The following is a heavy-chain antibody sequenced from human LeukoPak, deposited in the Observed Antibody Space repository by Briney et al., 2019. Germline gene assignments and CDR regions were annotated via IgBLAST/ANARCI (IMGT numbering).Heavy chain of an antibody. CDR2: INHSGST. V-gene: IGHV4-34*01. CDR3: ARVPVYKLRFLEWLPLDY. J-gene: IGHJ4*02. D-gene: IGHD3-3*01. Sequence: SETLSLTCAVYGGSFSGYYWSWIRQPPGKGLEWIGEINHSGSTNYNPSLKSRVTISVDTSKNQFSLKLSSVTAADTAVYYCARVPVYKLRFLEWLPLDYWGQGTLVTVSS. CDR1: GGSFSGYY.